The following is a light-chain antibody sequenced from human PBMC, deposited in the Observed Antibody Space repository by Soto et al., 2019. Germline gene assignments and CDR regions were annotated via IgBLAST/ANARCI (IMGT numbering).Light chain of an antibody. CDR2: GAT. CDR1: QGINSN. V-gene: IGKV3-15*01. CDR3: QQYDNWPRT. Sequence: EIVMTQSPATLSVSPGERATLSCWASQGINSNLAWYQQKPGQAPVILIYGATTKATGIPARFSGSGSGTDFTLTISSLQSEDFTVYYCQQYDNWPRTFGQGTKVEI. J-gene: IGKJ1*01.